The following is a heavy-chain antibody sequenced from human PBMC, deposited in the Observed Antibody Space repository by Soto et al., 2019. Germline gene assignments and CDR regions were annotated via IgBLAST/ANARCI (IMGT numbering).Heavy chain of an antibody. CDR2: ISSSSSYI. J-gene: IGHJ4*02. V-gene: IGHV3-21*01. Sequence: GGSLRLSCAASGFTFSSYSMNWVRQAPGKGLEWVSSISSSSSYIYYADSVKGRFTISRDNAKNSLYLQMNSLRAEATDVYDCGRETLGCCSNGVCYSGVDYRGQGALVTVSS. D-gene: IGHD2-8*01. CDR3: GRETLGCCSNGVCYSGVDY. CDR1: GFTFSSYS.